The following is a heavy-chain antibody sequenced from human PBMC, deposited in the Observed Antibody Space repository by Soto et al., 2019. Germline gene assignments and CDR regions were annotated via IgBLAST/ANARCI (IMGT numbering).Heavy chain of an antibody. V-gene: IGHV3-23*01. J-gene: IGHJ3*02. CDR3: ARDSGPAGGGACDI. D-gene: IGHD6-25*01. Sequence: EVQLLESGGGLVQPGGSLRLSCAASGFTFSTHAMIWVRQAPGKGLYWVSTVDVGGGSTYYTDSVKGRFTVSRDNSKNTVYLQLNTLRAQDTAIYFCARDSGPAGGGACDIWGQGTMVTVSS. CDR1: GFTFSTHA. CDR2: VDVGGGST.